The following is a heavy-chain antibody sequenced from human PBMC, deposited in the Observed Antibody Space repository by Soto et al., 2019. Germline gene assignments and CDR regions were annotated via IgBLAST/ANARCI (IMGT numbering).Heavy chain of an antibody. Sequence: AAVKVSCKASGYRFTNYYIHWVRQAPGQGLEWMGRMNIDTGGTTFAQNFQGRVTMTRDTSISTAYMELSSVKSDDTAIYYCARDGNFAFRGYSFAFDLWGQGTLVTVSS. J-gene: IGHJ4*02. V-gene: IGHV1-2*06. CDR1: GYRFTNYY. CDR2: MNIDTGGT. CDR3: ARDGNFAFRGYSFAFDL. D-gene: IGHD5-18*01.